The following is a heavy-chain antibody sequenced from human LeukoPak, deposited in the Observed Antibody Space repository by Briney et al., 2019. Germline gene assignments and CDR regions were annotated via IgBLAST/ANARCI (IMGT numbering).Heavy chain of an antibody. D-gene: IGHD6-13*01. V-gene: IGHV3-48*01. J-gene: IGHJ4*02. Sequence: RAGGSLRLSCAASGFTFSSYSMNWVRQAPGKGLEWVSYISSSGTTIYYADFVKGRFTIPRDNAKNSLYLQMNSLRADDTAVYYCAKDREGRSAWYGDFDYWGQGTLVTVSS. CDR2: ISSSGTTI. CDR1: GFTFSSYS. CDR3: AKDREGRSAWYGDFDY.